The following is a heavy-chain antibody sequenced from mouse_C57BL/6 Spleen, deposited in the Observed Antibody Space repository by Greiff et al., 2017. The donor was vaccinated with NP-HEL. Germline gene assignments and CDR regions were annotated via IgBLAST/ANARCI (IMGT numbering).Heavy chain of an antibody. J-gene: IGHJ3*01. CDR1: GYTFTDYN. CDR3: ARSYDYDWFAY. CDR2: INPNNGGT. V-gene: IGHV1-22*01. D-gene: IGHD2-4*01. Sequence: EVQLQQSGPELVKPGASVKMSCKASGYTFTDYNMHWVKQSHGKSLEWIGYINPNNGGTSYNQKFKGKATLTVNKSSSTAYMELRSLTSEDAAVYYCARSYDYDWFAYWGQGTLVTVSA.